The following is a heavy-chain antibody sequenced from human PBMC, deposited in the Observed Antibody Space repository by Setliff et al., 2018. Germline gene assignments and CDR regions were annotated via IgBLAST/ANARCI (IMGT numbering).Heavy chain of an antibody. Sequence: ASVKVSCKASGYTFVDYGVTWVRQAPGQGLEWVGWISPYSGNAYSAPKFQGRLSLTTDTSTTTAYLELRSLRSDDSAVYSCSRLVRFCTRTVCQRLSGDDFWGQGTRSPSPQ. CDR1: GYTFVDYG. V-gene: IGHV1-18*01. J-gene: IGHJ4*02. CDR3: SRLVRFCTRTVCQRLSGDDF. CDR2: ISPYSGNA. D-gene: IGHD3-10*01.